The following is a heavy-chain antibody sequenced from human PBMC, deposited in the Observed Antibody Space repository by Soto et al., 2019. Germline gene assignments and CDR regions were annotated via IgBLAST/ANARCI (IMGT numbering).Heavy chain of an antibody. CDR2: ISAYNGNT. D-gene: IGHD3-22*01. CDR1: GYTFTSYG. Sequence: ASVKVSCKASGYTFTSYGISWVRQAPGQGLERMGWISAYNGNTNYAQKLQGRVTMTTDTSTSTAYMELRSLRSDDTAVYYCARHSYYDSSGYYSYYYYGMDVWGQGTTVTVSS. CDR3: ARHSYYDSSGYYSYYYYGMDV. V-gene: IGHV1-18*01. J-gene: IGHJ6*02.